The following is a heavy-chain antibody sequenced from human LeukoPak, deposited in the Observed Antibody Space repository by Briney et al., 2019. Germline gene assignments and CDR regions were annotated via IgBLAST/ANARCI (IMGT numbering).Heavy chain of an antibody. V-gene: IGHV3-23*01. D-gene: IGHD6-19*01. CDR2: ISGSGGST. J-gene: IGHJ4*02. CDR1: GFTFSSYA. CDR3: AKDFYSSGKSIDY. Sequence: GGSLRLSCAASGFTFSSYAMSWVRQAPGKGLEWVSLISGSGGSTYYADSVKGRFTISRDNSKNTLYLQMNSLRGEDTAVYYCAKDFYSSGKSIDYWGQGTLVTVSS.